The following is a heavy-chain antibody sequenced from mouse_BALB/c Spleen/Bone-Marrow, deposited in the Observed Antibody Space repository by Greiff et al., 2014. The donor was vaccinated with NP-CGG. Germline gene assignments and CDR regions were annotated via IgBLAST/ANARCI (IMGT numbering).Heavy chain of an antibody. CDR1: GFTFSGYA. CDR3: ARPDPWFAY. Sequence: EVNVVESGGGLVKPGGSLKLSCAASGFTFSGYAMSWVRQSPEKRLEWVATISSGGSYIHYPDSVKGRFTISRDNAKNTLYLQMSSLRSEDTAIYYCARPDPWFAYWGQGTLVTVSA. CDR2: ISSGGSYI. V-gene: IGHV5-9-1*01. J-gene: IGHJ3*01.